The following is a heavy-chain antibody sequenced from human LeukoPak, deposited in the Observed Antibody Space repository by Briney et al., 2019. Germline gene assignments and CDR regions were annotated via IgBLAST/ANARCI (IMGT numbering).Heavy chain of an antibody. CDR3: AKDRQGYCSGGSCYLFDY. J-gene: IGHJ4*02. Sequence: GGSLRLSCAASGFTFSSYGMHWVRQAPGKGLEWVAVISYDGSNKYYADSVKGRFTISRDNSKNTLYLQMNSLRAEDTAVYYCAKDRQGYCSGGSCYLFDYWGQGTLVTVSS. CDR2: ISYDGSNK. CDR1: GFTFSSYG. V-gene: IGHV3-30*18. D-gene: IGHD2-15*01.